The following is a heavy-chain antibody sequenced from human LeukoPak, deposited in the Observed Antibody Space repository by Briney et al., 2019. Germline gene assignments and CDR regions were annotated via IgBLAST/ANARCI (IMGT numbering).Heavy chain of an antibody. V-gene: IGHV3-53*01. J-gene: IGHJ4*02. CDR2: FYSGGST. CDR1: GFSFSRNY. D-gene: IGHD3-10*01. CDR3: ARDSYYGSGSYYRYTFDY. Sequence: GGSLRLSCAASGFSFSRNYMSWVRQAPGKGLEWVSVFYSGGSTYYADSVTGRFTISRDNSKNTLYLRMNSLRAEDTAVYYCARDSYYGSGSYYRYTFDYWGQGTLVTVSS.